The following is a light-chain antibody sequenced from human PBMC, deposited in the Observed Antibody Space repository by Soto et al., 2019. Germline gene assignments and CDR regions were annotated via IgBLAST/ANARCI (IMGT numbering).Light chain of an antibody. CDR2: GAS. V-gene: IGKV3-15*01. J-gene: IGKJ1*01. CDR1: QSVGSN. CDR3: QQYYNWWT. Sequence: EIMMTQSPATLSVSPGDRATLSCRASQSVGSNLAWYQQKPGQAPRLLIYGASTRVTGIPARFSGSGSGTEFTLTISSLQSEDFAVYHCQQYYNWWTFGQGTKVDIK.